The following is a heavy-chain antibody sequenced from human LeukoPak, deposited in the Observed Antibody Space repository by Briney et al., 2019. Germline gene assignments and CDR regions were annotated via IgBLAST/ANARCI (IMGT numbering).Heavy chain of an antibody. CDR2: IIPIFGTA. Sequence: SVSVSCKASGGTFSSYAISWVRQAPGQGLEWMGGIIPIFGTANYAQKFQGRVTITADESTSTAYMELSSLRSEDTAVYYCAKSLQEYYYDSSGLPDYWGQGTLVTVSS. V-gene: IGHV1-69*13. D-gene: IGHD3-22*01. CDR1: GGTFSSYA. CDR3: AKSLQEYYYDSSGLPDY. J-gene: IGHJ4*02.